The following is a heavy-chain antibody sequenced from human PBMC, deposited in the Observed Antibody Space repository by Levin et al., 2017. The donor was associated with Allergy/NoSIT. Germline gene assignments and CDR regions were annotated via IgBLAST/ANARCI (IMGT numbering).Heavy chain of an antibody. D-gene: IGHD1-26*01. Sequence: GESLKISCAASGFTFSNYAMHWVRQAPGKGPEWVAVISYDGSSKYYADSVKGRFTISRDNSKNTLYLQVNSLKPEDTAVYYCAVQRSPGIVDATMGFDYWGQGTLVTVSS. CDR3: AVQRSPGIVDATMGFDY. CDR2: ISYDGSSK. J-gene: IGHJ4*02. V-gene: IGHV3-30-3*01. CDR1: GFTFSNYA.